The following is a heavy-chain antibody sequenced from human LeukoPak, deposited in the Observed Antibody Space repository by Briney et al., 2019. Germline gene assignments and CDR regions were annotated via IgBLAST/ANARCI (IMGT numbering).Heavy chain of an antibody. D-gene: IGHD3-9*01. CDR2: IYPSGTP. Sequence: PSETLSLTCTVPGGSMSGNLWSWIRQPAGKGLEWIGRIYPSGTPNYSPSLKSRVSMSVDTSNNYVSLRLSSVTAADTAVYYCARGSDWLLWGWGTLVTVSS. V-gene: IGHV4-4*07. J-gene: IGHJ4*02. CDR3: ARGSDWLL. CDR1: GGSMSGNL.